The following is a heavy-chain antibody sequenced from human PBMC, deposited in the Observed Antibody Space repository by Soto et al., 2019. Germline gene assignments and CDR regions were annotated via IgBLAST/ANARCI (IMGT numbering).Heavy chain of an antibody. CDR3: ARAIATTKGDGMDV. D-gene: IGHD6-13*01. CDR2: INHSGST. CDR1: GGSFSGYY. V-gene: IGHV4-34*01. Sequence: SETLSLTCAVYGGSFSGYYWSWIRQPPGKGLEWIGEINHSGSTNYNPSLKSRVTISVDTSKNQFSLKLSSVTAADTAVYYCARAIATTKGDGMDVWGQGTTVTVSS. J-gene: IGHJ6*02.